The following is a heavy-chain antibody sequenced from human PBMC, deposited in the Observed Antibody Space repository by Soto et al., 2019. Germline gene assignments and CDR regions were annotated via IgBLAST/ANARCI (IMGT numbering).Heavy chain of an antibody. CDR3: AKDHHQLWLMHHYGMDV. CDR2: ISYDGSNK. CDR1: GFTFSSYG. V-gene: IGHV3-30*18. D-gene: IGHD5-18*01. J-gene: IGHJ6*02. Sequence: GGSLRLSCAASGFTFSSYGMHWVRQAPGKGLEWVAVISYDGSNKYYADSVKGRFTISRDNSKNTLYLQMNSLRAEDTAVYYCAKDHHQLWLMHHYGMDVWGQGTTVTVS.